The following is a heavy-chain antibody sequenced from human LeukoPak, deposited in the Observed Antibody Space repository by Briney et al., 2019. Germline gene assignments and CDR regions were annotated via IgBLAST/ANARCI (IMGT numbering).Heavy chain of an antibody. Sequence: ASVKDSCKASGYTFTSYGISWVRQAPGQGLEWMGWISAYNGNTNYAQKLQGRVTMTTDTSTSTAYMELRSLRSDDTAVYYCAREGDPEYYYDSSGYIPGVLWGQGTLVTVSS. CDR2: ISAYNGNT. V-gene: IGHV1-18*01. CDR3: AREGDPEYYYDSSGYIPGVL. D-gene: IGHD3-22*01. J-gene: IGHJ4*02. CDR1: GYTFTSYG.